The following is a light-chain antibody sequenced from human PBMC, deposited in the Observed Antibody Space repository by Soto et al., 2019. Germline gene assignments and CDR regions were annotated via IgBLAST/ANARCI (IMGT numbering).Light chain of an antibody. CDR2: GSS. CDR3: QQYGSSPPYT. J-gene: IGKJ2*01. CDR1: QSVSNKY. V-gene: IGKV3-20*01. Sequence: EVVLTQSPGTLSLSPGERATLSCRASQSVSNKYLAWYQQKPGQAPGLLIFGSSDRATGIPDRFSGSGSGTDFTLTISRLEPEDFAVYYCQQYGSSPPYTFGQGTKLEFK.